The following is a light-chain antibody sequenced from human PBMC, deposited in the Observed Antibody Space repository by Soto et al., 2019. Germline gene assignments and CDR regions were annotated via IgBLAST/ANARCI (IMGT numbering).Light chain of an antibody. CDR3: NSQTSSGIRV. CDR2: EVS. Sequence: QSALTQPASVSGSPGQSITISCTGTSSDVGRSNHVSRYQHHPGKAPKLIIYEVSYRPSGVSNRFSGSKSGYTASLTISGLQAEDEADYYCNSQTSSGIRVFGNGTMVTVL. CDR1: SSDVGRSNH. V-gene: IGLV2-14*01. J-gene: IGLJ1*01.